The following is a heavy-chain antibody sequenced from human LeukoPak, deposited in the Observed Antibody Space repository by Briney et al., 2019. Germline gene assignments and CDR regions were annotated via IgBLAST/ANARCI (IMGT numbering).Heavy chain of an antibody. Sequence: GASVKVSCKASGYTFTGYYMHWVRQAPGQGLEWMGWINPNSGGTNYAQKFQGWVTMTRDTSISTAYMELSRLRSEDTAVYYCARDSGLATAGTSTFDYWGQGTLVTVSS. V-gene: IGHV1-2*04. CDR2: INPNSGGT. J-gene: IGHJ4*02. CDR3: ARDSGLATAGTSTFDY. D-gene: IGHD6-13*01. CDR1: GYTFTGYY.